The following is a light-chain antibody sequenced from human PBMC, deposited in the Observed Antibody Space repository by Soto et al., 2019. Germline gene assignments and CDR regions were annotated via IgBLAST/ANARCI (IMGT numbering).Light chain of an antibody. CDR3: QQYGSSPTT. V-gene: IGKV3-20*01. CDR2: GAS. J-gene: IGKJ1*01. Sequence: EIVLPQFPGTMYLSPWERATLSCRASQSVTSNYLAWYQQKPGQAPRLLIFGASIRDTGIPDRFSGSGSGTDFTLTISRLEPEDFAVDHGQQYGSSPTTFGQGTKVDIK. CDR1: QSVTSNY.